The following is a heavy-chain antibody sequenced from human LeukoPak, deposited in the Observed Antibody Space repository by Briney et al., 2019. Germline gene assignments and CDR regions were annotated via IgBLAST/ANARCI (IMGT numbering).Heavy chain of an antibody. CDR1: GFTFNNAW. J-gene: IGHJ4*02. D-gene: IGHD6-19*01. CDR3: AREGRSGYDY. V-gene: IGHV3-21*01. Sequence: PGGSLRLSCAASGFTFNNAWMSWVRQAPGKGLEWVSSISSSSSYIYYADSVKGRFTISRDNAKNSLYLQMNSLRAEDTAVYYCAREGRSGYDYWGQGTLVTVSS. CDR2: ISSSSSYI.